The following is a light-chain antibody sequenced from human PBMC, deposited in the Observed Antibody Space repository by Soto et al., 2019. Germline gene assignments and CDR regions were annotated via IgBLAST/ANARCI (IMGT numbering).Light chain of an antibody. CDR3: QQYNNWPPGVT. Sequence: EIVMTQSPATLSVSPGERATLSCRASQSVSSNLAWYQQKPGQAPRLLIYGASTRATGIPARFSGSGSGTEFTLPISSLQSEDFAVYYCQQYNNWPPGVTFGPGTKVDIK. CDR1: QSVSSN. CDR2: GAS. V-gene: IGKV3-15*01. J-gene: IGKJ3*01.